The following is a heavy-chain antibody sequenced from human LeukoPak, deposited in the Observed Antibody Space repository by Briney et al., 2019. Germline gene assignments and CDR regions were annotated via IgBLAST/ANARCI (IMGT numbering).Heavy chain of an antibody. CDR2: THYSGST. CDR1: GGSVNSDY. J-gene: IGHJ3*02. V-gene: IGHV4-59*02. CDR3: ARYDDAFDI. D-gene: IGHD3-16*01. Sequence: PSETLSLTCTVSGGSVNSDYWNWIRQPPGKGLEWIGYTHYSGSTNYNHSLRGRVTISVDTSKNQFSLKLNSVTAADTAVYYCARYDDAFDIWGQGTMVTVSS.